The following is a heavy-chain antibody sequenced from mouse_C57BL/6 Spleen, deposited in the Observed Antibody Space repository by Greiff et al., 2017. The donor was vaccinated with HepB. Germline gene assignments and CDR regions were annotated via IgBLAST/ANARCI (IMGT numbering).Heavy chain of an antibody. CDR1: GYTFTDYN. V-gene: IGHV1-22*01. CDR2: INPNNGGT. CDR3: AEDYDAWFAY. D-gene: IGHD2-4*01. Sequence: VQLKQSGPELVKPGASVKMSCKASGYTFTDYNMHWVKQSHGKSLEWIGYINPNNGGTSYNQKFKGKATLTVNKSSSTAYMELRSLTSEDSAVYYCAEDYDAWFAYWGQGTLVTVSA. J-gene: IGHJ3*01.